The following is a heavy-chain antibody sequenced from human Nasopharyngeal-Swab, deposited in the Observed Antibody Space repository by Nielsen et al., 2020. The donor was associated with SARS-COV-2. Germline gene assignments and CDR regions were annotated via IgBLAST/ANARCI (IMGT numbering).Heavy chain of an antibody. J-gene: IGHJ6*03. CDR1: GFTFSSYG. CDR2: IRYDGFNQ. Sequence: GGSLRLSCAASGFTFSSYGMHWVRQAPGEGLEWVAFIRYDGFNQHYVDSVKGRFTISRDSFKNTLYLQLNSLRAEDTAVYYCANDHKMDSGGGVGYMDVWGKGTTVTVSS. CDR3: ANDHKMDSGGGVGYMDV. V-gene: IGHV3-30*02. D-gene: IGHD3-16*01.